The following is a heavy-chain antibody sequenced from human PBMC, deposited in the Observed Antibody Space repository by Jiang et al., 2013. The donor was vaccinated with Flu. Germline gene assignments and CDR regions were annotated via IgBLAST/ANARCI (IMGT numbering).Heavy chain of an antibody. J-gene: IGHJ6*02. Sequence: QSGAEVKKPGSSVKVSCKTSGGTFNSYTITWVRQAPGQGLEWMGRIIPISGTTKYAQKFQGRVTFTAANSTNTAYMDLSRLSPEDTAVYYCVRRRLSSRGYYFYGKDVWGQGTTLTVSS. CDR1: GGTFNSYT. D-gene: IGHD3-22*01. CDR2: IIPISGTT. CDR3: VRRRLSSRGYYFYGKDV. V-gene: IGHV1-69*06.